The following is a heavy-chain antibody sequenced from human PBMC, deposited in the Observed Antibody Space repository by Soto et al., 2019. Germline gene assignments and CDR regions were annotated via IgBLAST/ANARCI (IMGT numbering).Heavy chain of an antibody. J-gene: IGHJ4*02. Sequence: GESLKISCAASGFTFSSYGMHWVRQAPGKGLEWVAVISYDGSNKYYADSVKGRFTISRDNSKNTLYLQMNSLRAEDTAVYYCAKDGNSYDFWSGYDGFDYWGQGTLVTVSS. V-gene: IGHV3-30*18. CDR1: GFTFSSYG. D-gene: IGHD3-3*01. CDR3: AKDGNSYDFWSGYDGFDY. CDR2: ISYDGSNK.